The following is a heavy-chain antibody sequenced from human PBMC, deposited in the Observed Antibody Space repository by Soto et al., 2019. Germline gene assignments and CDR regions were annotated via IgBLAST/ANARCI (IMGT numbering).Heavy chain of an antibody. CDR1: GGSISSSY. D-gene: IGHD2-15*01. V-gene: IGHV4-59*01. Sequence: SETLSLTCTVSGGSISSSYWSWIRQPPGKGLEWLAYIYDDGSANYNPSLKSRATISLDMSKNQFSLKLTSVTAADAAVYYCARDKYCSGGSCRKNWFDPWGQGTLVTVSS. J-gene: IGHJ5*02. CDR3: ARDKYCSGGSCRKNWFDP. CDR2: IYDDGSA.